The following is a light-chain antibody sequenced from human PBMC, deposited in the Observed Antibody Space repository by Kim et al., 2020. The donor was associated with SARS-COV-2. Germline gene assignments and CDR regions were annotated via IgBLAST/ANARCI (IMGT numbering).Light chain of an antibody. Sequence: VSPGQTATITCSGHELGDKYVSWYQQKPGQSPVLVINEDTKRPSGIPERFSGSNSGNTATLTIGGTQAMDEADYYCQAWDSTTVVFGGGTQLTVL. CDR3: QAWDSTTVV. J-gene: IGLJ2*01. CDR2: EDT. V-gene: IGLV3-1*01. CDR1: ELGDKY.